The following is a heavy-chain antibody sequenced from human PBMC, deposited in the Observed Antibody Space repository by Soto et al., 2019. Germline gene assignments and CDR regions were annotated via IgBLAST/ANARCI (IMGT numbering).Heavy chain of an antibody. CDR3: AHSVVGIHLLAAHFDY. CDR1: GFSLSTSGVG. Sequence: SGPTLVNPTQTLTLTCTFSGFSLSTSGVGVGWIRQPPGKALEWLALIYWDDDKRYSPSLKSRLTITKDTSKNQVVLTMTNMDPVDTATYYCAHSVVGIHLLAAHFDYWGQGTLVTVSS. CDR2: IYWDDDK. V-gene: IGHV2-5*02. J-gene: IGHJ4*02. D-gene: IGHD6-19*01.